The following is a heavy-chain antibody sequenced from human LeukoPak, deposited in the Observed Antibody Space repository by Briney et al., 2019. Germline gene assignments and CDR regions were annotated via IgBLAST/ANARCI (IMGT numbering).Heavy chain of an antibody. J-gene: IGHJ6*03. V-gene: IGHV3-74*01. CDR2: INTHGSST. CDR3: LAGYYYYYMDV. D-gene: IGHD6-13*01. CDR1: GFAFSNYL. Sequence: GSLRLSWAASGFAFSNYLLHWVRQAPGKGLVWVARINTHGSSTNYADSVKGRFTISRDNAKNTLYLQMTSLSAEDTAVYYALAGYYYYYMDVWGKGTTVTVSS.